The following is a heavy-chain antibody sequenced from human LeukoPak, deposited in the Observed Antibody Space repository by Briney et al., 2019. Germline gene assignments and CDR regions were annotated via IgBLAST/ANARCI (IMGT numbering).Heavy chain of an antibody. CDR3: AREVDFWSCSQGYFDY. V-gene: IGHV3-48*03. D-gene: IGHD3-3*01. CDR1: GFTFRSYE. Sequence: PGGSLRLSCEASGFTFRSYEMNWVRQAPGKGLEWVSYISGSGSTIYYADSVKGRFTISRDNAKNSLYLQMNSLRAEDTAVYYCAREVDFWSCSQGYFDYWGQGTMVTVSS. J-gene: IGHJ4*02. CDR2: ISGSGSTI.